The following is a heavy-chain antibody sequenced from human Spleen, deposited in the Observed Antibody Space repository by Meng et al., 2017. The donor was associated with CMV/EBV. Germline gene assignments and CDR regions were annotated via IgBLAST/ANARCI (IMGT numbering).Heavy chain of an antibody. CDR3: AKDGQPLIEYSSSPTDYYFDY. CDR1: GFTFSSYA. CDR2: ISGSGGST. J-gene: IGHJ4*02. V-gene: IGHV3-23*01. Sequence: GGSLRLSCAASGFTFSSYAMSWVRQAPGKGLEWVSAISGSGGSTYYADSVKGRFTISRDNSKNTLYLQMNSLRAEDTAVYYCAKDGQPLIEYSSSPTDYYFDYWGQGTLVTVSS. D-gene: IGHD6-6*01.